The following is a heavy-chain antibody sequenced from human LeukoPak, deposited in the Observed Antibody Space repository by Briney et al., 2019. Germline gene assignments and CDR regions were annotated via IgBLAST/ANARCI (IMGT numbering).Heavy chain of an antibody. Sequence: GGSLRLSCAASGFTFSTYAMSWVRQPPGKGLEWVSAISGSGGSTYYADSVKGRFTISRDNSKNTLYLQMNSLRAEDTAVYYCAKSSSGWYKWSDPWGQGILVTVSS. J-gene: IGHJ5*02. CDR2: ISGSGGST. V-gene: IGHV3-23*01. CDR3: AKSSSGWYKWSDP. CDR1: GFTFSTYA. D-gene: IGHD6-19*01.